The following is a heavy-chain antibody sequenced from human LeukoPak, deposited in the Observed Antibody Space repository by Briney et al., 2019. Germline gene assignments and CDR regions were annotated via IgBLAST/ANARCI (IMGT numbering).Heavy chain of an antibody. CDR1: GFTFSSYG. V-gene: IGHV3-30*02. D-gene: IGHD3-16*01. Sequence: GGSLRLSCAASGFTFSSYGMHWVRQAPGKGLEWVAFIRYDGSNKYYADSVKGRFTISRDNSKNTLYLQMNSLGAEDTAVFYCAKDRDDYVWGSYLGAFDIWGQGTMVTVSS. CDR3: AKDRDDYVWGSYLGAFDI. J-gene: IGHJ3*02. CDR2: IRYDGSNK.